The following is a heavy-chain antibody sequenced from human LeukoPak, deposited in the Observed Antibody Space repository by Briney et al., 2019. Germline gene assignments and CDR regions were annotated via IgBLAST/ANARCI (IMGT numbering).Heavy chain of an antibody. Sequence: PGGSLRLSCLASGFTFSNSWMTWVRQAPGRGLEWVANIKEDGSDKQYVDSVKGRFTISRDNAKNSLYLQMNSLRAEDTAVYYCARGSGYSGGDYWGQGTLVTVSS. CDR2: IKEDGSDK. J-gene: IGHJ4*02. D-gene: IGHD5-12*01. CDR1: GFTFSNSW. CDR3: ARGSGYSGGDY. V-gene: IGHV3-7*01.